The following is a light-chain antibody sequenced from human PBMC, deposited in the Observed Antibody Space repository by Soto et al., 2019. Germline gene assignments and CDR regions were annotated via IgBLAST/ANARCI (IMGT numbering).Light chain of an antibody. CDR2: GPS. V-gene: IGKV3-15*01. CDR1: QSVSTN. J-gene: IGKJ1*01. CDR3: HQYNDWPPS. Sequence: ERVVTQSPATLSVSPGERATLSCRASQSVSTNLAWYQQKPGQAHRLIIYGPSTRASGVPARFSGSGSGREFTLNIRSLQSDDSAVYYCHQYNDWPPSFGQGTKVEI.